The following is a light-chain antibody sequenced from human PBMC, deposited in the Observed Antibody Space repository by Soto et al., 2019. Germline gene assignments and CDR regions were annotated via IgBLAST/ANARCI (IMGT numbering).Light chain of an antibody. CDR3: QQYKSYSTWT. Sequence: DIQMTQSPSTLSASVGDRVTITCRASQSISSWLAWYQQKPWKAPKLLIYDASSLESGVPSRFSGSGSGTEFTLTISSLQPDDFATYYGQQYKSYSTWTFGQVTKVDIK. V-gene: IGKV1-5*01. CDR1: QSISSW. CDR2: DAS. J-gene: IGKJ1*01.